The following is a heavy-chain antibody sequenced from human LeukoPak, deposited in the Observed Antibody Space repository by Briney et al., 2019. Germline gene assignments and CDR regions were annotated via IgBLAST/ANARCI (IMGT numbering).Heavy chain of an antibody. CDR1: GYTFTSYD. CDR3: ARDYGSGSSYDY. Sequence: ASVKVSCKAFGYTFTSYDINWVRQATGQGLEWMGWMNPNSGNTGYAQKFQGRVTMTRNTSISTAYMELSSLRSEDTAVYYCARDYGSGSSYDYWGQGTLVTVSS. D-gene: IGHD3-10*01. V-gene: IGHV1-8*01. CDR2: MNPNSGNT. J-gene: IGHJ4*02.